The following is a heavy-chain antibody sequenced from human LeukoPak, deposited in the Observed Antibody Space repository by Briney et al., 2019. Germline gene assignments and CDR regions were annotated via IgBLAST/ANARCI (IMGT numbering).Heavy chain of an antibody. CDR1: GGSISSGGYS. Sequence: SETLSLTCTVSGGSISSGGYSWSWIRQHPGKGLEWIGCIYYSGSTYYNPSLKSRVTISVDTSKNQFSLKLSSVTAADTAVYYCARVGGYTAMVDYWGQGTLVTVSS. CDR3: ARVGGYTAMVDY. CDR2: IYYSGST. V-gene: IGHV4-31*03. J-gene: IGHJ4*02. D-gene: IGHD5-18*01.